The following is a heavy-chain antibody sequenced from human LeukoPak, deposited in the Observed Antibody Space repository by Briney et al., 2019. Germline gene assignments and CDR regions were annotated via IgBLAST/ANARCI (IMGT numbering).Heavy chain of an antibody. J-gene: IGHJ4*02. V-gene: IGHV4-59*01. D-gene: IGHD2-15*01. CDR2: IYYSGGT. Sequence: SETLSLTCTVSGGSISSYYWSWIRQPPGKGLEWIGYIYYSGGTNYNPSLKSRVTISVDTSKNQFSLKLSSVTAADTAVYYCASSPAAHRDFDYWGQGTLVTVSS. CDR3: ASSPAAHRDFDY. CDR1: GGSISSYY.